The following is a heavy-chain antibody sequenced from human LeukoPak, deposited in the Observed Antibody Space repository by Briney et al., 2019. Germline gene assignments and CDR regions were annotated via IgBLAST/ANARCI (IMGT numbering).Heavy chain of an antibody. CDR1: GGSISSSSYY. J-gene: IGHJ4*02. Sequence: NSLETLSLTCTVSGGSISSSSYYWGWIRQPPGKGLEWIGSIYYSGSTYYNPSLKSRVTISVDTSKNQFSLKLSSVTAADTAVYYCARSMQQLPNWVYWGQGTLVTVSS. CDR3: ARSMQQLPNWVY. CDR2: IYYSGST. D-gene: IGHD6-13*01. V-gene: IGHV4-39*07.